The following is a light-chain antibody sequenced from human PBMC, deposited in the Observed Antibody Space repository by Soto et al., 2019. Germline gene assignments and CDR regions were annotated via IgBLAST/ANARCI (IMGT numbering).Light chain of an antibody. CDR1: SGHSNYA. CDR2: LNSDRSH. J-gene: IGLJ2*01. CDR3: QTWGAGIQV. Sequence: QLVLTQLPSASASLGASVKLTCTLTSGHSNYAIAWHQQQPEKGPRYLMKLNSDRSHGKGDGIPDRFSGSSSGAERDLTISSLQSEDEADYYCQTWGAGIQVFGAGTKLTVL. V-gene: IGLV4-69*01.